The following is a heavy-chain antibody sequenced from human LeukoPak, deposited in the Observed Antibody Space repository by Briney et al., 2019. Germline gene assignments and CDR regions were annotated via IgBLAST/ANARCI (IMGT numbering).Heavy chain of an antibody. Sequence: PGGSLRLSCAASGFTFSSYGMSWVRQAPGKGLEWVSAISGSGGSTYYADSVKGRFTISRDNSKNTLYLQMNSLRAEDTAVYYCAKGPPSTMIVVVTRPKYFQHWGQGTLVTVSS. D-gene: IGHD3-22*01. CDR3: AKGPPSTMIVVVTRPKYFQH. CDR1: GFTFSSYG. V-gene: IGHV3-23*01. J-gene: IGHJ1*01. CDR2: ISGSGGST.